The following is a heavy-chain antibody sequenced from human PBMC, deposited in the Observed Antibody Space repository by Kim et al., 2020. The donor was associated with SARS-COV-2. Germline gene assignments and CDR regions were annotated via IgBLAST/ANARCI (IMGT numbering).Heavy chain of an antibody. V-gene: IGHV4-4*07. Sequence: SETLSLTCTVSGGSISSYYWSWIRQPAGKGLEWIGRIYTSGSTNYNPSLKSRVTMSVDTSKIQFSLKLSSVTAADTAVYYCARDSMDMITFGGVQDALDIWGQGTMVAVSS. CDR3: ARDSMDMITFGGVQDALDI. D-gene: IGHD3-16*01. CDR1: GGSISSYY. J-gene: IGHJ3*02. CDR2: IYTSGST.